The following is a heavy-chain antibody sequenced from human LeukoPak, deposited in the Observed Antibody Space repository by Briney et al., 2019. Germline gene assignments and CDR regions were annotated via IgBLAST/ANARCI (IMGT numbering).Heavy chain of an antibody. CDR1: GFIFSSYG. J-gene: IGHJ3*02. D-gene: IGHD1-26*01. Sequence: PGSSLRLSRAASGFIFSSYGMHWVRQAPGKGLEWVAVVWNDGSNKYYADSVKGRFTISRDNPKNTLYLQMNSLRAEDTAVYYCARDRSGSYDAFDIWGQGTMVTVS. CDR3: ARDRSGSYDAFDI. V-gene: IGHV3-33*01. CDR2: VWNDGSNK.